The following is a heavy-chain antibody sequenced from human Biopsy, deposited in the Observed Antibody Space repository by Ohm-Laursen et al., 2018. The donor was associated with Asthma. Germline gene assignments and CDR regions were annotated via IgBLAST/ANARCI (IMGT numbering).Heavy chain of an antibody. CDR1: GFSIRSYY. Sequence: SHTLSCTCTVSGFSIRSYYWTWIRQPPGKGLEWIGNIHYSGSTYSNPSLKSRVTISVDTSKKQVSLRLSSEIAADTAVYYCAGFCSGGNCPDHWGQGTLVTVSS. CDR2: IHYSGST. D-gene: IGHD2-15*01. V-gene: IGHV4-59*07. J-gene: IGHJ4*02. CDR3: AGFCSGGNCPDH.